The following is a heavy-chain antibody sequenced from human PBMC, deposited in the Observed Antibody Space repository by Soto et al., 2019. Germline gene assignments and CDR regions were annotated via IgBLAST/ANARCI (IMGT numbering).Heavy chain of an antibody. CDR1: GFLFRDYE. J-gene: IGHJ6*02. CDR2: ISTSGSHL. V-gene: IGHV3-48*03. Sequence: EVRLVESGGDVVKSGGSLRLSCVASGFLFRDYEMNWVRQAPGRGLEWLSHISTSGSHLSDSDSVRGRFTISRDNTKHTLYLQMNSLRTEDTAVYFCARDCSGGSCYPGMDVWGQGTTVTVSS. D-gene: IGHD2-15*01. CDR3: ARDCSGGSCYPGMDV.